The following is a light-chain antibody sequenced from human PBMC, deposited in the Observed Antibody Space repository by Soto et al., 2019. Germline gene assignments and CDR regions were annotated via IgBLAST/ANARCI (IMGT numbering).Light chain of an antibody. CDR2: LGS. V-gene: IGKV2-28*01. Sequence: DIVMTQSPLSLPVTPGEPASISCRSSQSLLHSNGYNYLDWYLQKPGQSPQVLISLGSNRASGVPDRFSGSGSGTDFTLKISRVEAEDVGVYYCMQALQTPLYTFGQGTKVDIK. CDR1: QSLLHSNGYNY. J-gene: IGKJ2*01. CDR3: MQALQTPLYT.